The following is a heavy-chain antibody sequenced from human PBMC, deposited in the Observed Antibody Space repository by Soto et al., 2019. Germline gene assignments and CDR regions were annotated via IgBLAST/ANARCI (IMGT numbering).Heavy chain of an antibody. CDR2: INTDGGSS. V-gene: IGHV3-74*03. J-gene: IGHJ3*02. CDR3: AREAGYCSRTSCYRRAFDT. CDR1: GFTFSGHW. D-gene: IGHD2-2*01. Sequence: EVQLVESGGDLVQPGGSLRLSCAASGFTFSGHWMHWVHQVPGKGLEWVSRINTDGGSSAYADSVKGRFTISRDNAKNTLYLQVNGLRAEDTAVYYCAREAGYCSRTSCYRRAFDTWGQGTTVTVSS.